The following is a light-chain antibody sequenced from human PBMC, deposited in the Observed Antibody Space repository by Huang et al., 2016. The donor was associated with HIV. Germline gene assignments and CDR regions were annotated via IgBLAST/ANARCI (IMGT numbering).Light chain of an antibody. J-gene: IGKJ1*01. V-gene: IGKV4-1*01. CDR2: WAS. Sequence: DIVMTQSPDSLAVSLGERATINCKSSQSVLYRSNNKNYLAWYQEKPGTPPKLLIYWASTRESGVPDRFTGSGSGTDFRLTISSLQAEDVAVYYCQQYDTSPWTFGQGTKVEIK. CDR3: QQYDTSPWT. CDR1: QSVLYRSNNKNY.